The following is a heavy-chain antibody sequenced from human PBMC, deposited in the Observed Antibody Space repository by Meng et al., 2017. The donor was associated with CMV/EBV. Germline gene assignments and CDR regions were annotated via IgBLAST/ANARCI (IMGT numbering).Heavy chain of an antibody. J-gene: IGHJ6*02. CDR3: AREKVGYSSSWYGMDV. CDR1: GYTFTSYG. D-gene: IGHD6-13*01. V-gene: IGHV1-18*01. Sequence: ASVKVSCKASGYTFTSYGISWVRQAPGQGLEWMGWISAYNGNTNYAQKLQGRVTMTTDTSTSTAYMELRSLRSDDTAVYYCAREKVGYSSSWYGMDVWGQGTTVTVSS. CDR2: ISAYNGNT.